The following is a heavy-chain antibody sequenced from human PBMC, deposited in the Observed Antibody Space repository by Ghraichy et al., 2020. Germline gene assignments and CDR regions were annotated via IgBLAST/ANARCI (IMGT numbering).Heavy chain of an antibody. CDR1: GGSVSSGSYY. CDR3: ARAVIDYYYGMDV. D-gene: IGHD2/OR15-2a*01. CDR2: IYYSGST. J-gene: IGHJ6*02. V-gene: IGHV4-61*01. Sequence: SETLSLTCTVSGGSVSSGSYYWSWIRQPPGKGLEWIGYIYYSGSTNYNPSLKSRVTISVDTSKTQFSLKLSSVTAADTAVYYCARAVIDYYYGMDVWGQGTTVTVSS.